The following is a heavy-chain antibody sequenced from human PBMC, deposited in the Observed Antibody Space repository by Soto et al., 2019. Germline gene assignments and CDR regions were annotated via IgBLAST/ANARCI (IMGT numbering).Heavy chain of an antibody. D-gene: IGHD2-15*01. J-gene: IGHJ6*03. CDR1: GGSFSGYY. CDR3: ARVSAFYCSGGSCYSRLSYYYYMDV. Sequence: SETLSLTCAVYGGSFSGYYWSWIRQPPGKGLEWIGEINHSGSTNYNPSLKSRVTISVDTSKNQFSLKLSSVTAADTAVYYCARVSAFYCSGGSCYSRLSYYYYMDVWGKGTTVTVSS. V-gene: IGHV4-34*01. CDR2: INHSGST.